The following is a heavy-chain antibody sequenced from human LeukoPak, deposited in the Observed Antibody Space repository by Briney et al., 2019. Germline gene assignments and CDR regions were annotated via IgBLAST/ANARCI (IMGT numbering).Heavy chain of an antibody. CDR3: ARHDEVYYGGMDV. Sequence: GESLQISCKGFGYSFTSYWIGWVRQMPGKGLKWMGIIYPGDSNTRYSPSFQGQVTISADKSISTAYLQWSSLKASDTAMYYCARHDEVYYGGMDVWGQGTTVTVSS. CDR1: GYSFTSYW. CDR2: IYPGDSNT. V-gene: IGHV5-51*01. J-gene: IGHJ6*02.